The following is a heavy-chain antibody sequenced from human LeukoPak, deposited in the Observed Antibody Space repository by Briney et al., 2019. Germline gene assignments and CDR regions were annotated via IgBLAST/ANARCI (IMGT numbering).Heavy chain of an antibody. Sequence: GGSLRLSCAASGFTFSDYGMHWVRQARGKGLEWVAVIWYDGSNKYYADSVKGRFTISRDNSKNTLYLQMNSLRAEDTAVYHCARDEYRSSYYLDYWGQGTLVTVSS. V-gene: IGHV3-33*01. J-gene: IGHJ4*02. CDR2: IWYDGSNK. D-gene: IGHD6-6*01. CDR3: ARDEYRSSYYLDY. CDR1: GFTFSDYG.